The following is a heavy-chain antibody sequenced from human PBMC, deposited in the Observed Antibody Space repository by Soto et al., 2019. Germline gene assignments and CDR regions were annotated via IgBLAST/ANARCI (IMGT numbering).Heavy chain of an antibody. J-gene: IGHJ4*02. Sequence: PSETLSLTCTVSGGSISSGGYYWNWIRQHPGKGLEWIGYIYYSGSTNYNPSLKSRVTISVDTSKNQFSLKLSSVTAADTAVYYCARRHGGALDFWGQGTLVTVSS. D-gene: IGHD2-21*01. CDR2: IYYSGST. CDR3: ARRHGGALDF. CDR1: GGSISSGGYY. V-gene: IGHV4-61*08.